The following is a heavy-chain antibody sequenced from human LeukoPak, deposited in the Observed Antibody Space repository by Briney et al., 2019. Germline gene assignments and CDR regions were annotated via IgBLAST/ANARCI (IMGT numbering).Heavy chain of an antibody. J-gene: IGHJ4*02. Sequence: GGSLRLSCAASGFTFSSYAMSWVRQAPGKGLEWVSAISGSGGSTYYADSVKGRFTISRDNSKNTLYLQMNSLRAEDTAVYYCAKDQGGYSYGHQYYFDYWGQGTLATVSS. CDR3: AKDQGGYSYGHQYYFDY. CDR2: ISGSGGST. D-gene: IGHD5-18*01. V-gene: IGHV3-23*01. CDR1: GFTFSSYA.